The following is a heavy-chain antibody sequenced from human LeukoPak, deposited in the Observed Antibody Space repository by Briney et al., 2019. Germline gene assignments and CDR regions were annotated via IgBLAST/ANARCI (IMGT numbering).Heavy chain of an antibody. J-gene: IGHJ4*02. Sequence: GGSLRLSCAASGFTFSSYWMSWVRQAPGKGLEWVANIKEDGSEKYYVDSVKGRFSISRDNAKISLYLQMNSLRAEDTAVYYCARADYSSSWYISDYWGQGTLVTVSS. D-gene: IGHD6-13*01. CDR2: IKEDGSEK. CDR1: GFTFSSYW. CDR3: ARADYSSSWYISDY. V-gene: IGHV3-7*01.